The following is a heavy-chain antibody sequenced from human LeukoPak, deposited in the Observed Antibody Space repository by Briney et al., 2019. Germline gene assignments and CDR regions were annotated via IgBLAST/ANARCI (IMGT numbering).Heavy chain of an antibody. J-gene: IGHJ5*02. CDR2: IYYSGST. Sequence: SETLSLTCTVSGGSISSSSYYWGWIRQPPGKGLEWIGSIYYSGSTYYNPSLKSRVTISVDTSKNQFSLKLSSVTAADTAVYYCARAASAGFGLNWFDPWGQGTLSPSPQ. D-gene: IGHD3-10*01. CDR3: ARAASAGFGLNWFDP. V-gene: IGHV4-39*01. CDR1: GGSISSSSYY.